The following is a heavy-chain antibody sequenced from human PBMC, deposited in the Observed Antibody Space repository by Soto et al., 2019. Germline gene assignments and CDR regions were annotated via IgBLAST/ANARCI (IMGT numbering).Heavy chain of an antibody. CDR1: GLTFSTYA. V-gene: IGHV3-23*01. Sequence: ESGGDLVQPGGSLRLSCTASGLTFSTYAMSWVRQAPGKGLEWVAAIGGSGTGGRTYYADSVKGRFTISRDNSKNTVYLQMNRLRADDTAVYSCAKSPGGLDGYNSDYYGMDVWGQGTTVTVSS. CDR3: AKSPGGLDGYNSDYYGMDV. D-gene: IGHD5-12*01. CDR2: IGGSGTGGRT. J-gene: IGHJ6*02.